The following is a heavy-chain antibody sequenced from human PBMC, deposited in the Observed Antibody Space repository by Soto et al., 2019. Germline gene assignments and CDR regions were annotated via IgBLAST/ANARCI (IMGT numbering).Heavy chain of an antibody. CDR3: VHPIYNWGSGYFAY. CDR2: IYWDDDK. V-gene: IGHV2-5*02. J-gene: IGHJ4*02. Sequence: HITLKESGPTLVKPTQTLTLTCTFSGFSLSTSGVGVAWIRQPPGKALEWLALIYWDDDKRYSPSLKTRLTTXKXPXXNHVVLTINNMDPVDTATYYCVHPIYNWGSGYFAYWGQGTLVTVYS. D-gene: IGHD7-27*01. CDR1: GFSLSTSGVG.